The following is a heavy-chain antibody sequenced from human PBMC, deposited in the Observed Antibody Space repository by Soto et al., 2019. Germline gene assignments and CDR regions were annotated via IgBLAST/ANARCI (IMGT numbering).Heavy chain of an antibody. CDR1: GFTFSSYS. Sequence: EVQLVESGGGLVKPGGSLRLSCAASGFTFSSYSMNWVRQAQGTGLEWVSSISSSSRYIYYADSVKSRFTISRDKAKNTLYLQMNSLRAEDTAVYYWARDSRGWYAGFDPWGQGTLVTVSS. D-gene: IGHD6-19*01. V-gene: IGHV3-21*01. J-gene: IGHJ5*02. CDR2: ISSSSRYI. CDR3: ARDSRGWYAGFDP.